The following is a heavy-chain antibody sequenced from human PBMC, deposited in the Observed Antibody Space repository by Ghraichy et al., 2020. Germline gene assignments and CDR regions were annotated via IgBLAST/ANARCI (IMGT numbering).Heavy chain of an antibody. CDR1: GFTFSSYE. Sequence: GESLNISCAASGFTFSSYEMNWVRQAPGKGLEWVSYISSSGSTIYYADSVKGRFTISRDNAKNSLYLQMNSLRAEDTVVYYCARGWRNDSSGYYYTVTPHDYWGQGTLVTVSS. D-gene: IGHD3-22*01. CDR3: ARGWRNDSSGYYYTVTPHDY. CDR2: ISSSGSTI. V-gene: IGHV3-48*03. J-gene: IGHJ4*02.